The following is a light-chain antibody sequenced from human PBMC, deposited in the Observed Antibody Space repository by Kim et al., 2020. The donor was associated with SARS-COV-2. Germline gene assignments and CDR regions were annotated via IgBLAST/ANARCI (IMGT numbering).Light chain of an antibody. Sequence: SYELTQPPSVSVSPGQTASITCSGDKLGDKYACWYQQKPGQSPVLVISQDSKRPSGIPERFSGSNSGNTATLTISGTQAMDEADYYCQAWDSSTWVFGGG. CDR2: QDS. V-gene: IGLV3-1*01. CDR1: KLGDKY. CDR3: QAWDSSTWV. J-gene: IGLJ3*02.